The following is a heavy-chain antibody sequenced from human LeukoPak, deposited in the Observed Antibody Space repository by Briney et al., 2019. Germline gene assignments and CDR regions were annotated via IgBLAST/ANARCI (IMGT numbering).Heavy chain of an antibody. CDR3: ATSGSYYRFEY. CDR1: GFTFSSYG. CDR2: IWYDGSNK. J-gene: IGHJ4*02. D-gene: IGHD1-26*01. V-gene: IGHV3-33*01. Sequence: GGSLRLSCAASGFTFSSYGMHWVRQAPGKGLEWVAVIWYDGSNKYYADSVKGRFTISRDNSKNTLYLQMNSLRAEDTAVYYCATSGSYYRFEYWGQGTQVTVSS.